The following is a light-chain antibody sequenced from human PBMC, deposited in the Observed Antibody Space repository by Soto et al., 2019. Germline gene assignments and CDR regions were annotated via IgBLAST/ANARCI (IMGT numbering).Light chain of an antibody. Sequence: RVSLSASVVSAYIGERVTITCRASQNTNNWLAWYQQKPGKAPKLLIYKVSSLESGVPSRFSGSGSGADFTLTISSLQPDDFATYYCQQYSLYPWTSGQGTK. V-gene: IGKV1-5*03. CDR1: QNTNNW. CDR2: KVS. J-gene: IGKJ1*01. CDR3: QQYSLYPWT.